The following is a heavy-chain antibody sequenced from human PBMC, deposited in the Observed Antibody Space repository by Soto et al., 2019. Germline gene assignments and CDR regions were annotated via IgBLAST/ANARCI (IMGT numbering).Heavy chain of an antibody. D-gene: IGHD1-7*01. J-gene: IGHJ4*02. CDR2: IYYSGST. V-gene: IGHV4-31*03. CDR3: ARGDSEPLIITGTTVAFDY. Sequence: SETLSLTCTVSGGSTSSGGYYWSWIRQHPGKGLEWIGYIYYSGSTYYNPSLKSRVTISVDTPKNQFSLKLSSVTAADTAVYYCARGDSEPLIITGTTVAFDYWGQGTLVTVSS. CDR1: GGSTSSGGYY.